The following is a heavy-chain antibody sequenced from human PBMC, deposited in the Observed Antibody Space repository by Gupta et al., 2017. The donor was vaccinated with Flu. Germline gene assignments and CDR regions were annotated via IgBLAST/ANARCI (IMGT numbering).Heavy chain of an antibody. Sequence: EVQLVESGGGLVQPGRSLRLSCAASGFTFDDYAIHWIRQAPGKGLEWVSGFSWNSGGIGYADSVKGRFTISRDNAKNSLYLQMNSLRAEDTALYYCTRTICGAGSCYSDYWGQGTLVTVSS. CDR1: GFTFDDYA. J-gene: IGHJ4*02. CDR2: FSWNSGGI. V-gene: IGHV3-9*01. D-gene: IGHD2-15*01. CDR3: TRTICGAGSCYSDY.